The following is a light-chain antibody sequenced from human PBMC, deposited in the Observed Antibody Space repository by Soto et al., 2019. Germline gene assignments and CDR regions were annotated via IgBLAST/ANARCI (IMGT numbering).Light chain of an antibody. CDR2: DVS. CDR3: SSYTSSGSVV. V-gene: IGLV2-14*01. J-gene: IGLJ2*01. CDR1: SSDVGGYNY. Sequence: QSALTQPASVSGSPGQSLTISCTGTSSDVGGYNYVSWYQQHPGKAPKLMIYDVSNWPSGVSNRFSGSKSGNTASLTISGLQAEDEADYYCSSYTSSGSVVFGGGTKLTVL.